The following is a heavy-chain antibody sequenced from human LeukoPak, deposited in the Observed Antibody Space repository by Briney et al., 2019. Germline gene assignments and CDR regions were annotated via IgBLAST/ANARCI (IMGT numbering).Heavy chain of an antibody. J-gene: IGHJ4*02. Sequence: PSETLSLTCSVSTYSISTDYYWGWIRQPPGKGLGWIGTMYHSGSTYYNPSLKSRVTISVDTSKNQFSLRLSSVTAADTAVYYCARYDVWGSYRAFDYWGQGTLVTVSS. CDR2: MYHSGST. D-gene: IGHD3-16*02. CDR3: ARYDVWGSYRAFDY. V-gene: IGHV4-38-2*02. CDR1: TYSISTDYY.